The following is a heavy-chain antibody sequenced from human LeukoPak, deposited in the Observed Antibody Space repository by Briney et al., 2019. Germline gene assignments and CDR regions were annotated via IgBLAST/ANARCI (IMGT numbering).Heavy chain of an antibody. CDR2: IIPIFGTA. Sequence: SVKVSCKASGGTFSSYAISWVRQAPGQGLEWMGGIIPIFGTANYAQKFQGRVTITADESTSTAYMELSSLRSEDTAVYYCATGGDIVVVPAGYYYYMDVWGKGTTVTVSS. CDR3: ATGGDIVVVPAGYYYYMDV. V-gene: IGHV1-69*13. D-gene: IGHD2-2*01. J-gene: IGHJ6*03. CDR1: GGTFSSYA.